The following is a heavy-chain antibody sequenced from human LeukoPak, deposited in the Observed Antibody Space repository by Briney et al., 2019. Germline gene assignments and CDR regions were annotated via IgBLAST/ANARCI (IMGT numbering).Heavy chain of an antibody. D-gene: IGHD2-21*02. CDR3: ARVKYCGGDCQGWYNWFDP. Sequence: PSETLSLTCAVYGGSFSGYYWSWIRQPPGKGLEWIGYIYYSGSTNYNPSLKSRVTISVDTSKNQFSLKLSSVTAADTAVYYCARVKYCGGDCQGWYNWFDPWGQGTLVTVSS. V-gene: IGHV4-59*01. CDR1: GGSFSGYY. J-gene: IGHJ5*02. CDR2: IYYSGST.